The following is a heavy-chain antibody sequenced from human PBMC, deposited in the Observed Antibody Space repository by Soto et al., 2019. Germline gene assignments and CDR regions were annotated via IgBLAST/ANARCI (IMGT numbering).Heavy chain of an antibody. CDR2: ITGSGGST. J-gene: IGHJ5*02. CDR1: GFTFGTYA. Sequence: PGGSLRLSCAASGFTFGTYAMNWVRQAPGKGLEWVSGITGSGGSTYYADSVKGRFTISRDNSENTLYLQMNSLRGDDTAVYYCAKDRSVDTRDWFDPWGQGTRVTVSS. D-gene: IGHD5-18*01. CDR3: AKDRSVDTRDWFDP. V-gene: IGHV3-23*01.